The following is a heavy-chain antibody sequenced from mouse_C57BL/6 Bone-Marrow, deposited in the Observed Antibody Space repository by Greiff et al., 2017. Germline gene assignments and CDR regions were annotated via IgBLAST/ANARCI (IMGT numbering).Heavy chain of an antibody. CDR3: ARYPLLLLDYFDY. CDR1: GFNIKDYY. J-gene: IGHJ2*01. V-gene: IGHV14-2*01. CDR2: IDPEDGET. Sequence: EVQLQQPGAELVKPGASVKLSCTASGFNIKDYYMHWVKQRPEQGLEWIGRIDPEDGETKYAPKFQGKATITVDTSSNTAYLQLSSLTSEDTAVYYCARYPLLLLDYFDYWGQGTTLTVSS. D-gene: IGHD1-1*01.